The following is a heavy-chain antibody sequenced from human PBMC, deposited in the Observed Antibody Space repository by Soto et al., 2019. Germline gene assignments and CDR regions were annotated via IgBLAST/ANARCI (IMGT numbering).Heavy chain of an antibody. CDR3: AREYCSSTSCLNWFDP. CDR1: GVTFSNYA. J-gene: IGHJ5*02. CDR2: ISSSSSTI. Sequence: PGGSLRLSCAASGVTFSNYAMNWVRQAPGKGLEWVSYISSSSSTIYYADSVKGRFTISRDNAKNSLYLQMNSLRAEDTAVYYCAREYCSSTSCLNWFDPWGQGTLVTVPQ. V-gene: IGHV3-48*01. D-gene: IGHD2-2*01.